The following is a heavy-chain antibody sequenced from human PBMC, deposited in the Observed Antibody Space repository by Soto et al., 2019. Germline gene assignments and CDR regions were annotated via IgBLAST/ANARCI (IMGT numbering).Heavy chain of an antibody. CDR2: ISDDGIRK. V-gene: IGHV3-30*03. CDR3: LRYFSYFDY. CDR1: GFTFKYYG. D-gene: IGHD3-9*01. J-gene: IGHJ4*02. Sequence: GGSLRLSCAASGFTFKYYGMHWVRQAPGKGLEWVAFISDDGIRKYYVDSVKGRFTISRDNAKNTLYLQMNSLRVEDTAVYYCLRYFSYFDYWGQGTPVTVSS.